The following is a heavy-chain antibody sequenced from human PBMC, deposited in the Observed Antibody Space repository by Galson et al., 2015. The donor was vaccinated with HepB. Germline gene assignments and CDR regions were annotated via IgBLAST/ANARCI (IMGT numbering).Heavy chain of an antibody. V-gene: IGHV1-46*04. CDR1: GYTFTSYY. J-gene: IGHJ5*02. D-gene: IGHD2-2*01. CDR3: AREGPYCSSTSGSRKGGNWFDP. CDR2: INPSGGST. Sequence: SVKVSCKASGYTFTSYYMHWVRQAPGQGLEWMGIINPSGGSTSYAQKLQGRVTMTRDTSTSTVYMELSSLRSEDTAVYYCAREGPYCSSTSGSRKGGNWFDPWGQGTLVTVSS.